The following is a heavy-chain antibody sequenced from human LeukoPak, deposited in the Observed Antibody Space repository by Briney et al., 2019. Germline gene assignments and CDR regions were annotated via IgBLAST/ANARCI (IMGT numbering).Heavy chain of an antibody. Sequence: SETLSLTCTVSGGSISSYYWSWIRQPPGKGLEWIGYVYYSGSTNYNPSLKGRVTISVDTSKSQFSLKLTSVTAADTAAYYCARQGDYRYPFDSWGQGTLVTVSS. J-gene: IGHJ4*02. D-gene: IGHD3-16*02. V-gene: IGHV4-59*08. CDR3: ARQGDYRYPFDS. CDR2: VYYSGST. CDR1: GGSISSYY.